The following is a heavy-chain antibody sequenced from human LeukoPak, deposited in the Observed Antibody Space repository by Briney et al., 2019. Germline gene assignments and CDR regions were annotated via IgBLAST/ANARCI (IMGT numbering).Heavy chain of an antibody. CDR1: GYTFTSYD. V-gene: IGHV1-8*03. CDR2: MNPNSGNT. D-gene: IGHD1-26*01. Sequence: ASVKVSCKASGYTFTSYDINWVRQATGQGLEWMGWMNPNSGNTGYAQKFQGRVTITRNTSISTAYMELNSLRSEDRAVYYCAREGAYIGGSYPFDYWGQGTLVTVSS. J-gene: IGHJ4*02. CDR3: AREGAYIGGSYPFDY.